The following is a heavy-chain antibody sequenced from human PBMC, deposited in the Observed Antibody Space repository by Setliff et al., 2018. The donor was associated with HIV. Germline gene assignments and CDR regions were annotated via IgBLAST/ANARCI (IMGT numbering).Heavy chain of an antibody. J-gene: IGHJ6*02. V-gene: IGHV4-34*01. CDR1: GGSFSSYY. CDR2: INDSGST. CDR3: ARGQWLYYGMDV. Sequence: PSETLSLTCALYGGSFSSYYWTWIRQPPGKGLQWIGEINDSGSTNYNPSLKSRVTISVDTSKNQFSLKLSSVTTADTAVYYCARGQWLYYGMDVWGQGTTVTVSS. D-gene: IGHD6-19*01.